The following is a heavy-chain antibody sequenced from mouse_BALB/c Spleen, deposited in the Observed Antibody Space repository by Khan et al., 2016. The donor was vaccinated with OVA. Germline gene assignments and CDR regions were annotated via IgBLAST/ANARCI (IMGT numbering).Heavy chain of an antibody. CDR2: ISSADSI. D-gene: IGHD2-1*01. V-gene: IGHV5-6-5*01. J-gene: IGHJ2*01. CDR1: GFTFSSYT. Sequence: EVELVESGGGLVKPGGSLKLSCVASGFTFSSYTMSWVRQTPEKRLEWVASISSADSIYYPDSVKGRFTISRDNDGNSLYLQMRSLRSEDTAMYYCARGLGSTFDYWGHDTTLTVSS. CDR3: ARGLGSTFDY.